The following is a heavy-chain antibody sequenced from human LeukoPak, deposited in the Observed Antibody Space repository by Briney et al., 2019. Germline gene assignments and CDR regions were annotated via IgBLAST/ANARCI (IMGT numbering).Heavy chain of an antibody. CDR1: GASISSFY. D-gene: IGHD2-15*01. Sequence: SETLSLTCTVSGASISSFYWSWIRQPPGKGLEWIGHISYSGTTYYNPSLKSRVTISVDTSKNHFSLKLNSVTAADTAVCYCARQVLGSIDYWGQGTLVTVSS. J-gene: IGHJ4*02. CDR3: ARQVLGSIDY. CDR2: ISYSGTT. V-gene: IGHV4-59*01.